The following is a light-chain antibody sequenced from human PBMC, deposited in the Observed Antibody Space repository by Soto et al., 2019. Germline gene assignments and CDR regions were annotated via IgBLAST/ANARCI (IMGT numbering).Light chain of an antibody. CDR2: RNN. CDR3: AAWDDSLSGPDV. Sequence: QSVLTQPPSASGTPGQRVTISCSGSSSNIGSNYVYWYQQFPGTAPKLLIYRNNLRPSGVPDRFSGSKSGTSASLAISGLRSEDEADYYCAAWDDSLSGPDVFGAGTKLTVL. V-gene: IGLV1-47*01. J-gene: IGLJ2*01. CDR1: SSNIGSNY.